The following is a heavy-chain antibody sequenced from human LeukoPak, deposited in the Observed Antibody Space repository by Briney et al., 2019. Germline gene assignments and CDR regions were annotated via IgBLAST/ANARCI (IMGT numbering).Heavy chain of an antibody. D-gene: IGHD6-19*01. Sequence: ASVKVSCKASGYTFTSYYMHWVRQAPGQGLEWMGIINPSGGSTIYAQKFQGRVTMTRDMSTSTVYMELSSLRSEDTAVYYCARVVPMTSSGWPIDYWGQGTLVTVSS. CDR3: ARVVPMTSSGWPIDY. CDR2: INPSGGST. V-gene: IGHV1-46*01. J-gene: IGHJ4*02. CDR1: GYTFTSYY.